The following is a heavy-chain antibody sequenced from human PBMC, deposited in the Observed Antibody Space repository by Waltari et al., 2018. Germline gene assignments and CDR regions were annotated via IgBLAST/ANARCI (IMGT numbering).Heavy chain of an antibody. V-gene: IGHV3-53*02. CDR2: IYSGGST. J-gene: IGHJ4*02. CDR3: ARGLSWAPYYFDY. CDR1: GFTVSSNY. Sequence: EVQLVETGGGLIQPGGSLRLSCAASGFTVSSNYMSWVRQAPGKGLEWVSVIYSGGSTYYADSVKGRFTISRDNSKNTLYLQMNSLRAEDTAVYYCARGLSWAPYYFDYWGQGTLVTVSS. D-gene: IGHD2-15*01.